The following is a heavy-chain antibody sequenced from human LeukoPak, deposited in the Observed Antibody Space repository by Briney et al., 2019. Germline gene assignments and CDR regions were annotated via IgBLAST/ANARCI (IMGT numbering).Heavy chain of an antibody. CDR1: GGSISTYY. D-gene: IGHD4-17*01. CDR2: IYYSGST. J-gene: IGHJ4*02. V-gene: IGHV4-59*08. Sequence: SETLSLTCTVSGGSISTYYWSWIRQPPGKGLEWVAYIYYSGSTSYNPSLKTRVTISVDMSKNQFSLKLSSVTAADTAVYYCARHSRYGDFDYWGQGTLLTVSS. CDR3: ARHSRYGDFDY.